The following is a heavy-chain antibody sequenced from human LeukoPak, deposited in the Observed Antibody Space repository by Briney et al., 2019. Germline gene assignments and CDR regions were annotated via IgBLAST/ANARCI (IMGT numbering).Heavy chain of an antibody. CDR1: GFTFSSYG. D-gene: IGHD2-2*02. V-gene: IGHV3-30*18. J-gene: IGHJ4*02. CDR3: AKDRLGYRSSTSCYTLSY. Sequence: GGSLRLSCAASGFTFSSYGMHWVRQAPGKGLEWVAVISYDGSNKYYADSVKGRFTISRDNSKNTLYLQMNSLRAEDTAVYYCAKDRLGYRSSTSCYTLSYWGQGTLVTVSS. CDR2: ISYDGSNK.